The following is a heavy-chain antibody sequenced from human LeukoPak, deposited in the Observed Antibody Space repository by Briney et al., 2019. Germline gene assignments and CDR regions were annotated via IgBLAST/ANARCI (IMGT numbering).Heavy chain of an antibody. CDR3: ARGYATRGRDSSVGFDY. CDR2: INSDGSNT. D-gene: IGHD3-16*01. J-gene: IGHJ4*02. V-gene: IGHV3-74*03. Sequence: GGPLRLSCAASGFTISSYWVHWVRQAPGKGLVWVSRINSDGSNTKHADSVKGRLTISRDNAKNTLYLQMNSLRAEDTAVYYCARGYATRGRDSSVGFDYWGQGALVTVSS. CDR1: GFTISSYW.